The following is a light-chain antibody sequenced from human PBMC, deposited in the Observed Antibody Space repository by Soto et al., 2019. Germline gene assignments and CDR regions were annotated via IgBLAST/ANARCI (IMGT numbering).Light chain of an antibody. CDR1: QHISTN. J-gene: IGKJ4*01. Sequence: EIAVTQSPATLSLSPGMRSTLSCRASQHISTNLAWYQQKPGQAPRLLIYDIFTRATGVPTRISGSGSGTEFTLTISSLQSEDFAVYYCQQYNSWPLTFGGGTKVDIK. CDR2: DIF. V-gene: IGKV3D-15*01. CDR3: QQYNSWPLT.